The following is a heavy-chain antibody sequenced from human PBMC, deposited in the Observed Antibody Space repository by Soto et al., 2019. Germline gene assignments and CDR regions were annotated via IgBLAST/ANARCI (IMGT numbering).Heavy chain of an antibody. V-gene: IGHV3-23*01. Sequence: GGSLRLSCAASGFTFSSYAMSWVRQTPGKGLEWVSAISGSGGSTYYADSVKGRFTISRDNSKNTLYLQMNSLRAEDTAVYYCARTKTPEVERGTRASGKIDSGSYYYFDYWGQGTLVTVSS. CDR2: ISGSGGST. CDR1: GFTFSSYA. J-gene: IGHJ4*02. D-gene: IGHD1-26*01. CDR3: ARTKTPEVERGTRASGKIDSGSYYYFDY.